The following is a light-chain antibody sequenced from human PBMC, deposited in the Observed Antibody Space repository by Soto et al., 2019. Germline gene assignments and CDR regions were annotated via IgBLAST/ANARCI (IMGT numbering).Light chain of an antibody. J-gene: IGKJ1*01. CDR1: QSISSS. CDR2: AAS. CDR3: QQTYSTPPT. V-gene: IGKV1-39*01. Sequence: ETQMTQSPSTLSASVGDRVTITCRASQSISSSLNWSQQKPGKAPKLLINAASSLQSGVPSRFSGSGSGTDFTLTISSLQPEDFATYYCQQTYSTPPTFGQGTKVDIK.